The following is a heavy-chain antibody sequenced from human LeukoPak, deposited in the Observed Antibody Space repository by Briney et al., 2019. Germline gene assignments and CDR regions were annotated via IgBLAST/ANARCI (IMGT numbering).Heavy chain of an antibody. Sequence: PGGSLRLSCAASGFTFSSYAMSWVRQAPGKGLEWVSAISGSGGSTYYADSVKGRFTISRDDSKNTAYLQMNSLKTEDTAVYYCTRDNGRITMVRGVTYYYYYGMDVWGKGTTVTVSS. J-gene: IGHJ6*04. D-gene: IGHD3-10*01. CDR2: ISGSGGST. CDR3: TRDNGRITMVRGVTYYYYYGMDV. CDR1: GFTFSSYA. V-gene: IGHV3-23*01.